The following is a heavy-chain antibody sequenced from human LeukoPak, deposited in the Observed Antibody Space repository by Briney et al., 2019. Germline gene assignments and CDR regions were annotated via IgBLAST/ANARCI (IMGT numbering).Heavy chain of an antibody. CDR1: GFTFSNHG. CDR3: ASVLDY. J-gene: IGHJ4*02. V-gene: IGHV3-30*03. CDR2: IAYDGSDK. Sequence: GGSLRLSCAASGFTFSNHGMNWVRQAPGKGLEWVAVIAYDGSDKYYADSVRGRFTISRDNSKNTVYLQMNNLKTEDTAVYYCASVLDYWGQGILVTVSS.